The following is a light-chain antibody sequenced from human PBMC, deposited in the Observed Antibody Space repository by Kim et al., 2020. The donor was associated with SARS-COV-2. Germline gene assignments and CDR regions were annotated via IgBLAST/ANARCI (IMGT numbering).Light chain of an antibody. CDR2: GAS. V-gene: IGKV3-15*01. CDR3: QQYNKWPPMYT. CDR1: QSVSRN. Sequence: EIVMTQSPGTLSVSPGERATLSCRASQSVSRNLAWYQHKPGQAPRLLIYGASNRAIGVPDRFSGSGSGTEFTLTISSLQSEDFALYYCQQYNKWPPMYTSGQGTKREIK. J-gene: IGKJ2*01.